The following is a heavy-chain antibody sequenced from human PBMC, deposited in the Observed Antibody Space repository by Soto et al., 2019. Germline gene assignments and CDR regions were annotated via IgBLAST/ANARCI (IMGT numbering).Heavy chain of an antibody. V-gene: IGHV4-39*01. CDR2: IYYSGST. J-gene: IGHJ4*02. CDR1: GGSISSSSYY. Sequence: SETLSLTCTVSGGSISSSSYYWGWIRQPPGKGLEWIGSIYYSGSTYYNPSLKSRVTISVDTSKNQFSLKLSSVTAADTAVYYCARLREGYCSGGSCYSGDPNYFDYWGQGTLVTVSS. D-gene: IGHD2-15*01. CDR3: ARLREGYCSGGSCYSGDPNYFDY.